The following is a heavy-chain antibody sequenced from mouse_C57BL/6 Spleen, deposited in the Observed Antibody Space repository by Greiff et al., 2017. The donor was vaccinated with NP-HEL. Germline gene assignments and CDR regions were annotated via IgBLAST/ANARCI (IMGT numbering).Heavy chain of an antibody. CDR2: IRNKANGYTT. Sequence: EVKLVESGGGLVQPGGSLSLSCAASGFTFTDYYMSWVRQPPGKALEWLGFIRNKANGYTTEYSASVKGRFTISRDNSQSILYLQMNALRAEDSATYYCARYTPLRGFFDYWGQGTTLTVSS. D-gene: IGHD6-1*01. J-gene: IGHJ2*01. CDR1: GFTFTDYY. V-gene: IGHV7-3*01. CDR3: ARYTPLRGFFDY.